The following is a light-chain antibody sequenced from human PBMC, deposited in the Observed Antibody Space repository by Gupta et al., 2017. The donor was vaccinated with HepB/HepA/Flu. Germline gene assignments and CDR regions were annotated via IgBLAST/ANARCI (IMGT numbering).Light chain of an antibody. V-gene: IGLV2-14*03. CDR3: GSSTRSTTLV. Sequence: QSALTQPASVSGSPGQSITISCTGTSSDVGGYNYVSWYQQHPGKAPKLMIYDVSKRPSGVSNRFSGSKSGNTASLTIPELQAEDEANYYCGSSTRSTTLVFGGGTKLTVL. CDR2: DVS. J-gene: IGLJ2*01. CDR1: SSDVGGYNY.